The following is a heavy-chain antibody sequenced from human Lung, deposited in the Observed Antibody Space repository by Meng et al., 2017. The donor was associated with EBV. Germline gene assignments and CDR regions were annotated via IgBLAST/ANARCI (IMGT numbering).Heavy chain of an antibody. D-gene: IGHD2-15*01. Sequence: VLLVLSGYVLNKPGASVNVSCKASGYTFTNYAMNWVRQAPGQGLEWMGWINTNTGNPTYAQGFTGRFVFSLDTSVSTAYLQISSLKAADTAVYYCARLYCSGGSCYTIDYWGQGTLVTVSS. CDR1: GYTFTNYA. J-gene: IGHJ4*02. V-gene: IGHV7-4-1*02. CDR2: INTNTGNP. CDR3: ARLYCSGGSCYTIDY.